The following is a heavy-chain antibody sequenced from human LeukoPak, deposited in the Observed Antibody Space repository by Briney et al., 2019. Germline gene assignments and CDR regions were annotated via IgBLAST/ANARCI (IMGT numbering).Heavy chain of an antibody. D-gene: IGHD1-26*01. CDR3: ATPFAPYSGSYSPRAGSAGRPYYFDY. CDR1: GYTFTSYD. CDR2: MNPNSGNT. Sequence: GASVKVSCKASGYTFTSYDINWVRQATGQGLEWMGWMNPNSGNTGYAQKFQGRVTMTRNTSISTAYMEVSSLRSEDTAVYYCATPFAPYSGSYSPRAGSAGRPYYFDYWGQGTLVTVSS. J-gene: IGHJ4*02. V-gene: IGHV1-8*01.